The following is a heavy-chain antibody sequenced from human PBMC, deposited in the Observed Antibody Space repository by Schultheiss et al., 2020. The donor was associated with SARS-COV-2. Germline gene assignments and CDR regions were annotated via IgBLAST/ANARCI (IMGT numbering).Heavy chain of an antibody. CDR1: GGSLTSHY. J-gene: IGHJ5*02. V-gene: IGHV4-59*11. D-gene: IGHD5-18*01. Sequence: SQTLSLTCTVSGGSLTSHYWTWIRQSPGKGLEWIGYIYYNGKTNCNPPLKSRVTMSIDTSKNQFSLKMSSVTAADTAVYYCARYTAMAINWFDPWGQGTLVTVSS. CDR3: ARYTAMAINWFDP. CDR2: IYYNGKT.